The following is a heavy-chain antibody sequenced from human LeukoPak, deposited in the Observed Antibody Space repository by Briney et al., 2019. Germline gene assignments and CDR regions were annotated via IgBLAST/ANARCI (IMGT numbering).Heavy chain of an antibody. D-gene: IGHD3-10*01. Sequence: SQTLSLTCDISVDSVSSNSVRWNWIRPSPSRGLEWLGRTYYKSKWYNDYATSVQSRITINSDTSRNQFSLQLNSVTPEDTAVYYCARDLHGSRGEFDYWGQGTLVTVSS. CDR1: VDSVSSNSVR. CDR2: TYYKSKWYN. J-gene: IGHJ4*02. CDR3: ARDLHGSRGEFDY. V-gene: IGHV6-1*01.